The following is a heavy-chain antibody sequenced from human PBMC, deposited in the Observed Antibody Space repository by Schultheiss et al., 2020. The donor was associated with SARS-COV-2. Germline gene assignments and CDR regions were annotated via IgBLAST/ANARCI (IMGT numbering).Heavy chain of an antibody. V-gene: IGHV3-48*03. CDR1: GFTFSSYE. J-gene: IGHJ4*02. CDR3: ARDVDSSGWYVFDY. CDR2: ISSSGSTI. D-gene: IGHD6-19*01. Sequence: GGSLRLSCAASGFTFSSYEMNWLRQTPGKGLEWISYISSSGSTIYYGDSVKGRFTISRDNAKNSLYLQMNSLRAEDTAVYYCARDVDSSGWYVFDYWGQGTLVTVSS.